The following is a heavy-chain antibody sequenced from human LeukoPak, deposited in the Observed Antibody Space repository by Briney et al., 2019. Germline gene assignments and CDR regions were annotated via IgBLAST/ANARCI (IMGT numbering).Heavy chain of an antibody. CDR2: IRYDGSNK. Sequence: PGGSLRLSCAASGFTFSSYGMHWVRQAPGKGLEWVAFIRYDGSNKYYADSVKGRFTISRDNSKNTLYLQMNGLRAEDTAVYYCAKDQGRFGELPYTFDYWGQGTLVTVSS. J-gene: IGHJ4*02. CDR1: GFTFSSYG. V-gene: IGHV3-30*02. CDR3: AKDQGRFGELPYTFDY. D-gene: IGHD3-10*01.